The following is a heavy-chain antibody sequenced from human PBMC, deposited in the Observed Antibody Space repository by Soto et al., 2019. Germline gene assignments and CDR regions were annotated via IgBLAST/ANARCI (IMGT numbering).Heavy chain of an antibody. CDR3: ARRGGSHYDFWSGYYVYNWFDP. V-gene: IGHV4-34*01. J-gene: IGHJ5*02. Sequence: TLSLTCAVYGGSFSGYYWSWIRQPPGKGLEWIGEINHSGSTNYNPSLKSRVTISVDTSKNQFSLKLSSVTAADTAVYYCARRGGSHYDFWSGYYVYNWFDPWGQGTLVTVSS. CDR1: GGSFSGYY. CDR2: INHSGST. D-gene: IGHD3-3*01.